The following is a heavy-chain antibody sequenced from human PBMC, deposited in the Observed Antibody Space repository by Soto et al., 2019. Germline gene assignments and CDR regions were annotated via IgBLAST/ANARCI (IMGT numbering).Heavy chain of an antibody. CDR1: GSTFSSYA. CDR2: ISGSGGST. CDR3: AKSRGYCSSTSCFLSAFDI. Sequence: GSLRLSCAASGSTFSSYAMSWVRQAPGKGLEWVSAISGSGGSTYYADSVKGRFTISRDNSKNTLYLQMNSLRAEDTAVYYCAKSRGYCSSTSCFLSAFDIWGQGTMVTVSS. D-gene: IGHD2-2*01. J-gene: IGHJ3*02. V-gene: IGHV3-23*01.